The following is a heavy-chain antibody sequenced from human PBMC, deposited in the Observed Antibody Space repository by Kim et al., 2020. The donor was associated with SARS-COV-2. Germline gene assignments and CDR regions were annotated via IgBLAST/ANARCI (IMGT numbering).Heavy chain of an antibody. CDR3: ARGLYGMDV. J-gene: IGHJ6*02. Sequence: SETLSLTCAVYGGSFSGYYWSWIRQPPGKGLEWIGEINHSGSTNYNPSLKSRVTISVDTSKNQFSLKLSSVTAADTAVYYCARGLYGMDVWGQGTTVTVSS. CDR1: GGSFSGYY. CDR2: INHSGST. V-gene: IGHV4-34*01.